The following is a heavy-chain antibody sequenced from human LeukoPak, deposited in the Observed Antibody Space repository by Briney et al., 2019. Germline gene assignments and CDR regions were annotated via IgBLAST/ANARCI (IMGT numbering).Heavy chain of an antibody. CDR2: TIPIFGTA. D-gene: IGHD2-15*01. V-gene: IGHV1-69*13. Sequence: SVKVSCKASGGTSSSYAISWVRQAPGQGLEWMGGTIPIFGTANYAQKFQGRVTITAGESTSTAYMELSSLRSEDTAVYYCARGGAINCSGGSCYENRHAFDIWGQGTMVTVSS. J-gene: IGHJ3*02. CDR1: GGTSSSYA. CDR3: ARGGAINCSGGSCYENRHAFDI.